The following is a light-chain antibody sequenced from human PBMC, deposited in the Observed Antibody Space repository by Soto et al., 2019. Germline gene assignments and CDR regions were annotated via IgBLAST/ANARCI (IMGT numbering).Light chain of an antibody. V-gene: IGKV3-20*01. CDR2: GAS. Sequence: EIVLTQSPGTLSLSPGERATLSCRASQSVTNDYLAWYQHKPGQAPRLLIYGASSGATDIPGRFSGSGSGTDFTLTISRLEPEDFAVYYCQQYGSSPITFGPGTRLEIK. CDR1: QSVTNDY. J-gene: IGKJ5*01. CDR3: QQYGSSPIT.